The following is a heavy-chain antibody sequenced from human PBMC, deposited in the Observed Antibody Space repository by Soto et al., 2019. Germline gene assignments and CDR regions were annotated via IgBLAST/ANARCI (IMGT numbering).Heavy chain of an antibody. Sequence: EVQLVESGGGLVKPGGSLRLSCAASGFTFSSYSMNWVRQAPVKGLAWGSSISSSSSYIYYADSVKGRFTISRDNAKNSLYLQMNSLRAEDTAGYYCARDLGAPQSWFAPWGQGTLVTVSS. V-gene: IGHV3-21*01. D-gene: IGHD1-26*01. CDR1: GFTFSSYS. CDR2: ISSSSSYI. CDR3: ARDLGAPQSWFAP. J-gene: IGHJ5*02.